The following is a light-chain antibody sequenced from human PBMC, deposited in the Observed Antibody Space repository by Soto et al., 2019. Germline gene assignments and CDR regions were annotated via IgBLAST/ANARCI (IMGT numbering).Light chain of an antibody. CDR2: GAS. V-gene: IGKV3-20*01. CDR3: HRYGGSPPA. J-gene: IGKJ4*01. CDR1: QSVISNY. Sequence: ESVLTESQGTLSLSRGERGGRCCRTSQSVISNYLAWYQQKPGQPPRLLIYGASTRDTGIPDRFSGSWSGTDFTLTISSLAPEDFSLYFCHRYGGSPPAFGGGTKVDIK.